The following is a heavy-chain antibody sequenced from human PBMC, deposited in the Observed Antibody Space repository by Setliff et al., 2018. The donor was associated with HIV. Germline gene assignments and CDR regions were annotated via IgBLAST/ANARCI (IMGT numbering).Heavy chain of an antibody. CDR3: ARDGVWSSGLDAFDI. D-gene: IGHD3-22*01. Sequence: SETLSLTCTVSGASISGYYWSWIRQAAGKGLEWIGRIETSGGNIDSNPSFKSRVTMSGDTPKNQSSRKLSSVTAADTAVYYCARDGVWSSGLDAFDIWGQGTMVTVSS. CDR2: IETSGGNI. CDR1: GASISGYY. V-gene: IGHV4-4*07. J-gene: IGHJ3*02.